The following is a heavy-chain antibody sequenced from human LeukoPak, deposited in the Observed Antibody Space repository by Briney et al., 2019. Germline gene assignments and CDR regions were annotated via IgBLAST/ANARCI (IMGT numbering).Heavy chain of an antibody. CDR1: GFTFSSYA. Sequence: GGSLRLSCAASGFTFSSYAMSWVRQAPGKGLEWVSAISGSGGSTYYADSVKGRFTISRDNSKNTLYLQTNSLRAEDTAVYYCAKDKSIMIVVVPFDYWGQGTLVTVSS. J-gene: IGHJ4*02. CDR2: ISGSGGST. V-gene: IGHV3-23*01. CDR3: AKDKSIMIVVVPFDY. D-gene: IGHD3-22*01.